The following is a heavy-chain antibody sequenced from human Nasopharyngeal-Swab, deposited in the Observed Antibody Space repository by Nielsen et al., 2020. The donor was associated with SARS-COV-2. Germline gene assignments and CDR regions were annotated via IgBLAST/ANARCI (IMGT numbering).Heavy chain of an antibody. D-gene: IGHD5-12*01. CDR1: GYTFTSYY. V-gene: IGHV1-46*01. J-gene: IGHJ6*02. Sequence: ASVKVSCKASGYTFTSYYMHWVRQAPGQGLEWMGIINPSGGSTSYAQKFQGRVTITADESTSTAYMELSSLRSEDTAVYYCARGEGGYGGPMDVWGQGTTVTVSS. CDR2: INPSGGST. CDR3: ARGEGGYGGPMDV.